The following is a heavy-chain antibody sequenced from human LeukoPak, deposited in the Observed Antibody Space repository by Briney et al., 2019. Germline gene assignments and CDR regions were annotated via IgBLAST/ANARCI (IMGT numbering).Heavy chain of an antibody. V-gene: IGHV4-39*01. D-gene: IGHD2-15*01. CDR1: GASSSSSSNC. J-gene: IGHJ3*01. CDR2: IYYSGST. CDR3: ARGVVDSTPAHGFDV. Sequence: TPSETLSLTCTVSGASSSSSSNCWGWIRQPPGKGLEWIGSIYYSGSTYYNPSLKSRVTISVDTSKNQFSLKLSSVTAADTAVYYCARGVVDSTPAHGFDVWGQGAMVTVSS.